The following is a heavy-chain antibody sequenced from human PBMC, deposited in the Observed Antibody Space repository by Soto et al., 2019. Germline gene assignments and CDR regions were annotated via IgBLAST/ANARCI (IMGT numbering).Heavy chain of an antibody. CDR3: ARGGITGTTYFDY. CDR2: IYYSGST. V-gene: IGHV4-30-4*01. Sequence: TLSLTCTVSGGSISSGDYYWSWIRQPPGKGLEWIGYIYYSGSTYYNPSLKSRVTISVDTSKNQFSLKLSSVTAADTAVYYCARGGITGTTYFDYWGQGTLVTVSS. CDR1: GGSISSGDYY. J-gene: IGHJ4*02. D-gene: IGHD1-20*01.